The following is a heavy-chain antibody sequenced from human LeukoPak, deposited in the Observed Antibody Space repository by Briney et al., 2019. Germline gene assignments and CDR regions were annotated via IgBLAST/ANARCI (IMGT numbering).Heavy chain of an antibody. V-gene: IGHV1-69*05. CDR3: ARDTQWELPYFDY. CDR1: GGTFSSYA. D-gene: IGHD1-26*01. CDR2: IIPIFGTA. Sequence: SVKVSCKASGGTFSSYAISWVRQAPGQGLEWMGRIIPIFGTANYAQKFQGRVTITTDESTSTAYMELSSLRSDDTAVYYCARDTQWELPYFDYWGQGTLVTVSS. J-gene: IGHJ4*02.